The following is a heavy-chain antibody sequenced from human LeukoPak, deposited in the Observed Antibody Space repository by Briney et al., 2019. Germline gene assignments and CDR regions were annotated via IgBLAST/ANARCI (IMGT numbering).Heavy chain of an antibody. J-gene: IGHJ4*02. Sequence: PSETLSLTCTVSGGSISSYYWSWIRQPPGKGLEWIGYIYYGGSTNYNPSLKSRVTISVDTSKNQFSLKLSSVTAADTAVYYCARRSGYDSLDYWGQGTLVTVSS. V-gene: IGHV4-59*01. D-gene: IGHD5-12*01. CDR3: ARRSGYDSLDY. CDR1: GGSISSYY. CDR2: IYYGGST.